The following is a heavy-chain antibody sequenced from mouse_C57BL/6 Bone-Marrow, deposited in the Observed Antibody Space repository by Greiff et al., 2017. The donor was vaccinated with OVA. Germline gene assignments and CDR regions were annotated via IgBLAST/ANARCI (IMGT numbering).Heavy chain of an antibody. Sequence: LVESGAELVRPGASVTLSCKASGYTFTDYEMHWVKQTPVHGLEWIGAIDPETGGTTYNQTFKGKAILTADKSSSTAYMALSSLTSEDSAVYYCTAYSGWFGYGGRGTLVTVSA. CDR3: TAYSGWFGY. V-gene: IGHV1-15*01. CDR1: GYTFTDYE. J-gene: IGHJ3*01. D-gene: IGHD1-3*01. CDR2: IDPETGGT.